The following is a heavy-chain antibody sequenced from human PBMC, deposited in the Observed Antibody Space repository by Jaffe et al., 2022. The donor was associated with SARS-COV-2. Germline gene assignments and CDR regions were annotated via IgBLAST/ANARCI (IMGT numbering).Heavy chain of an antibody. D-gene: IGHD5-12*01. CDR1: GGSISSSSYY. J-gene: IGHJ6*03. CDR3: ARLYSGPPWDYYMDV. V-gene: IGHV4-39*01. Sequence: QLQLQESGPGLVKPSETLSLTCTVSGGSISSSSYYWGWIRQPPGKGLEWIGSIYYSGSTYYNPSLKSRVTISVDTSKNQFSLKLSSVTAADTAVYYCARLYSGPPWDYYMDVWGKGTTVTVSS. CDR2: IYYSGST.